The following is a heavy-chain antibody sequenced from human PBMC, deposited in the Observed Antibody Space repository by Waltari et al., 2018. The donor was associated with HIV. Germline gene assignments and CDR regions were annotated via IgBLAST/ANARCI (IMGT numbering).Heavy chain of an antibody. CDR3: ARGDIVGAYYYYGMDV. D-gene: IGHD1-26*01. V-gene: IGHV3-74*01. CDR2: INSDGSST. J-gene: IGHJ6*02. Sequence: EVQLVESGGGLVQPGGSLRLSCAASGFTFSSYWMHWVRQAPGKGLVWVSRINSDGSSTSYADSVKGRFTISRDNAKNTLYLQMNSLRAEDTAVYYCARGDIVGAYYYYGMDVWGQGTTVTVSS. CDR1: GFTFSSYW.